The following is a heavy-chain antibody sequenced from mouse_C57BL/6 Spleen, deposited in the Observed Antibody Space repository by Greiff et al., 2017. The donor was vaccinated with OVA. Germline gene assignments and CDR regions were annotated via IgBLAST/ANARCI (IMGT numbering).Heavy chain of an antibody. V-gene: IGHV10-1*01. CDR2: IRSKSNNYAT. CDR3: VRRNYGNYWYFDV. D-gene: IGHD2-1*01. CDR1: GFSFNTYA. J-gene: IGHJ1*03. Sequence: GGGLVQPKGSLKLSCAASGFSFNTYAMNWVRQAPGKGLEWVARIRSKSNNYATYYADSVKDRFTISRDDSESMLYLQMNNLKTEDTAMYYCVRRNYGNYWYFDVWGTGTTVTVSS.